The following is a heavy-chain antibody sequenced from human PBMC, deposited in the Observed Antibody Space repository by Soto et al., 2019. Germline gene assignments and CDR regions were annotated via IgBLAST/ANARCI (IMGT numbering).Heavy chain of an antibody. CDR2: INPNSGGT. J-gene: IGHJ6*02. CDR3: ARLFGHITGTFYGMDV. D-gene: IGHD1-20*01. V-gene: IGHV1-2*02. Sequence: XSVKVSCNASGYTFTGYYMNLVRQAPGQGLEWMGWINPNSGGTNYSQKFQGRVTMTRDTSISTAYMELSRLRSDDTAVYYCARLFGHITGTFYGMDVWGQGTTVTVSS. CDR1: GYTFTGYY.